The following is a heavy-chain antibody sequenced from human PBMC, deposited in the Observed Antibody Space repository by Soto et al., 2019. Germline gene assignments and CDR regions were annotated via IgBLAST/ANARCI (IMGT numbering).Heavy chain of an antibody. V-gene: IGHV1-69*02. CDR1: GGTFSSYT. Sequence: QVQLVQSGAEVKKPGSSVKVSCKASGGTFSSYTISWVRQAPGQGLEWMGRIIPILGIANYGQKFQGRVTITADKSTSTAYMELSSLRSEDTAGYYCASRYDIGDYWGQGTLVTVSS. CDR2: IIPILGIA. J-gene: IGHJ4*02. CDR3: ASRYDIGDY. D-gene: IGHD3-9*01.